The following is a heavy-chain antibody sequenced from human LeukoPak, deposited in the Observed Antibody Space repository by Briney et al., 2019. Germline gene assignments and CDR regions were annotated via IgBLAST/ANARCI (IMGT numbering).Heavy chain of an antibody. V-gene: IGHV4-39*07. Sequence: SETLSLTCSVSGDSISSSSHYWDWIRQPPGRGLEWIGSIYYSGSTYYNPSLKSRVTISVDTSKNQFSLRLSSVTAADTAIYYCATTTIRLGYWGQGTLVTVSS. CDR2: IYYSGST. J-gene: IGHJ4*02. D-gene: IGHD1-26*01. CDR1: GDSISSSSHY. CDR3: ATTTIRLGY.